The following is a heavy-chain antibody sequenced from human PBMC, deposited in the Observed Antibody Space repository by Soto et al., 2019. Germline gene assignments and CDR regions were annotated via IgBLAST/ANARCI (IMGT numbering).Heavy chain of an antibody. CDR1: GVSIRGYY. J-gene: IGHJ6*02. V-gene: IGHV4-59*01. CDR2: IYHSGDT. CDR3: AKGVNDMDA. D-gene: IGHD3-16*01. Sequence: SETLSLTCSVSGVSIRGYYWRWIRQPPGKGLEWIGNIYHSGDTNYNPSLKSRVTISIDTSRNEFSLNLISMTTADRAVYYCAKGVNDMDAWGRGTTVTVSS.